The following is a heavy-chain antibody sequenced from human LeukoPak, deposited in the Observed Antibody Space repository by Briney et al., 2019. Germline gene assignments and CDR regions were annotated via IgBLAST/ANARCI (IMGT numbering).Heavy chain of an antibody. V-gene: IGHV3-53*01. CDR3: ARIYYYDSSGYYGSGFDY. CDR1: GFTVSSNY. D-gene: IGHD3-22*01. CDR2: IYSGGST. Sequence: PGGPLRLSCAASGFTVSSNYMSWVRQAPGKGLEWVSVIYSGGSTYYADSVKGRFTISRDNSKNTLYLQMNSLRAEDTAVYYCARIYYYDSSGYYGSGFDYWGQGTLVTVSS. J-gene: IGHJ4*02.